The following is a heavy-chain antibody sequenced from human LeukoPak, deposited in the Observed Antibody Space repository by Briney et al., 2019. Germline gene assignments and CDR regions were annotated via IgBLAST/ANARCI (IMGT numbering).Heavy chain of an antibody. D-gene: IGHD2-15*01. CDR2: ISSSSSYI. V-gene: IGHV3-21*01. CDR1: GFTFSSYS. Sequence: GGSLRLSCAASGFTFSSYSMNWVRQAPGKGLEWVSSISSSSSYIYYADSVKGRFTISRDNAKNSLYLQMNSLRAEDTAVYYCASTPTDYYYYYYMDVRGKGTTVTVSS. J-gene: IGHJ6*03. CDR3: ASTPTDYYYYYYMDV.